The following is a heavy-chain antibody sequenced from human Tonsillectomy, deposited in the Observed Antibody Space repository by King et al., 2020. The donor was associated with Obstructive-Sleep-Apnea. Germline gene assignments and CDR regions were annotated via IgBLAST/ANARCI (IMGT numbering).Heavy chain of an antibody. CDR1: GFTFSSYW. Sequence: VQLVESGGGLVQPGGSLRLSCAASGFTFSSYWMSWVRQAPGKGLEWVANIKKDGSETYYVDSVKGRFTISRDNAKNSLYLQMNSLRAEDTAVYYCARCSRTSCYYYGMDVWGQGTTVTVSS. CDR2: IKKDGSET. CDR3: ARCSRTSCYYYGMDV. V-gene: IGHV3-7*01. D-gene: IGHD2-2*01. J-gene: IGHJ6*02.